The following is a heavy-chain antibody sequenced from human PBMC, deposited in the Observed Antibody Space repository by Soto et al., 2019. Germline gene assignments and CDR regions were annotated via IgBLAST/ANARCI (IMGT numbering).Heavy chain of an antibody. V-gene: IGHV4-61*01. CDR2: FYYTGST. Sequence: SETLSLTCTVSGGAVSSGSYYWSWIRQSPGKGLEWIGYFYYTGSTNYNPSLKSRVTISADTSKNQFSLKLRTVTAADTAVYYCAREGNRYSYGFDSWGRGILVTVPS. D-gene: IGHD5-18*01. CDR1: GGAVSSGSYY. CDR3: AREGNRYSYGFDS. J-gene: IGHJ4*02.